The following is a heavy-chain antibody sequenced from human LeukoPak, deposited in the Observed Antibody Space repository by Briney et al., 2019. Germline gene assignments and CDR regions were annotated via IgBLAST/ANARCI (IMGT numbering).Heavy chain of an antibody. Sequence: GGSLRLSCAASGVTLSDHHMDWVRRAPGKGLEWVGRTRDKARNYRTEYAASVDGRFTISRDNSRNSVYLQMNSLKTEDTAVYFCARDGGKGDNSAFDIWGQGTVVTVSS. CDR1: GVTLSDHH. CDR2: TRDKARNYRT. CDR3: ARDGGKGDNSAFDI. D-gene: IGHD3-16*01. V-gene: IGHV3-72*01. J-gene: IGHJ3*02.